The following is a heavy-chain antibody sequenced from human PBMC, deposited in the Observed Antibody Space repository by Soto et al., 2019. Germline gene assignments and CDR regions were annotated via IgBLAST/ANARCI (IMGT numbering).Heavy chain of an antibody. J-gene: IGHJ4*02. CDR1: GFTFSDYT. CDR3: TRRTSGYFGY. CDR2: ILSDYNT. Sequence: EVQLLESGGGLVQPGGSLTLSCAASGFTFSDYTMSWVRQAPGKVLECISVILSDYNTYYADYVRGRFTISRDNSKNTLYLEMNSLRAEDTAVYYCTRRTSGYFGYWGQGALVTVSS. D-gene: IGHD6-19*01. V-gene: IGHV3-23*03.